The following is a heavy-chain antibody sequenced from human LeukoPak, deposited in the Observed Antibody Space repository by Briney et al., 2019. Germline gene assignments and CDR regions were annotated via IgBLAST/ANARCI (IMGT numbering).Heavy chain of an antibody. V-gene: IGHV4-4*07. CDR2: IYTSGTT. Sequence: SETLSLTCTVSGGSISSYYWSWIRQPAGKGLEWIGRIYTSGTTHYNPSLKSRVTMSVDTSKNQFSLKLSSVTAADTAVYYCARGLLVGATFDYWGQGTLVTVSS. CDR3: ARGLLVGATFDY. CDR1: GGSISSYY. J-gene: IGHJ4*02. D-gene: IGHD1-26*01.